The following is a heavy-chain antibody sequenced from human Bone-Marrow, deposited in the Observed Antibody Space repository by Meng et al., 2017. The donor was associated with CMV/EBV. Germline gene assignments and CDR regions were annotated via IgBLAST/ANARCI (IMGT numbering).Heavy chain of an antibody. V-gene: IGHV4-31*02. CDR1: GSISSGGYY. CDR2: IYYSGST. Sequence: GSISSGGYYRSWIRQHPGKGLEWIGYIYYSGSTYYNPSLKSRVTISVDTSKNQFSLKLSSVTAADTAVYYCAGLRSYDSSGYYLDYWGQGTLVTVSS. J-gene: IGHJ4*02. D-gene: IGHD3-22*01. CDR3: AGLRSYDSSGYYLDY.